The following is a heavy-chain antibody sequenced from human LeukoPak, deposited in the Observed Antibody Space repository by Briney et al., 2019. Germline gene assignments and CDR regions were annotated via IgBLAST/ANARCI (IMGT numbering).Heavy chain of an antibody. D-gene: IGHD4-17*01. CDR3: ARGFPYGDYSGSWFDP. Sequence: SETLSLTCAVYGGSFSGYYWSWIRRPPGKGLEWIGEINHSGSTNYNPSLKSRVTISVDTSKNQFPLKLSSVTAADTAVYYCARGFPYGDYSGSWFDPWGQGTLVTVSS. V-gene: IGHV4-34*01. CDR2: INHSGST. J-gene: IGHJ5*02. CDR1: GGSFSGYY.